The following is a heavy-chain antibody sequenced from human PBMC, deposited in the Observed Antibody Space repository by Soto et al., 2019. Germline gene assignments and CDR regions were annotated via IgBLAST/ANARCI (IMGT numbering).Heavy chain of an antibody. V-gene: IGHV1-8*01. J-gene: IGHJ4*02. CDR1: GYTFTSYD. D-gene: IGHD4-17*01. Sequence: GASVKVSCKASGYTFTSYDINWVRQATGQGLEWMGWMNPNSGNTGYAQKFQGRVTMTRNTSISTAYMELSSLRSEDTAVYYCARGALTTVTTKKRKVGTYYFDYWGQGTLVTVSS. CDR2: MNPNSGNT. CDR3: ARGALTTVTTKKRKVGTYYFDY.